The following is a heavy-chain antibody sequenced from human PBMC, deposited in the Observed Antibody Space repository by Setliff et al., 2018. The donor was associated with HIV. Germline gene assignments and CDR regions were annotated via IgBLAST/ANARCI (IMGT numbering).Heavy chain of an antibody. CDR3: ARDPAFGAFDI. D-gene: IGHD3-10*01. Sequence: GGSLRLSCAASGFTFSSSWMTWVRQAPGRGLEYVAGMNRDGREKLYADSVKGRFTISRDNAKNSLYLQMSSLRTEDTAVYFCARDPAFGAFDIWGQGTMVTVSS. CDR2: MNRDGREK. J-gene: IGHJ3*02. CDR1: GFTFSSSW. V-gene: IGHV3-7*04.